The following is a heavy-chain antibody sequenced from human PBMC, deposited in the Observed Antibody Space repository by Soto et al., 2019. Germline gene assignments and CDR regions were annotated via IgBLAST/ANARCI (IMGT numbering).Heavy chain of an antibody. CDR1: GLTFSSYA. CDR2: IIGSGGSA. V-gene: IGHV3-23*01. D-gene: IGHD7-27*01. CDR3: AKKGSPSGDHSNWYFDL. Sequence: PGGSPRLSCAASGLTFSSYAMGWVRQGPGKGLEWISTIIGSGGSAYYADSVKGRFTISRDNSKNTLYLQMDSLSADDTAVYFCAKKGSPSGDHSNWYFDLWGRGTLVTVSS. J-gene: IGHJ2*01.